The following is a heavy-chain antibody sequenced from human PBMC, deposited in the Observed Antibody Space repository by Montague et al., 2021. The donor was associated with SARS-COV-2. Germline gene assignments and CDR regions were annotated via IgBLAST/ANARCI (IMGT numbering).Heavy chain of an antibody. J-gene: IGHJ3*02. Sequence: TLSLTCTVSGGSISSGGYYWSWIRQHPGKGLEWIGYIYYSGSTYYNPSLKSRVTISVDTSKNQFSLKLSSVTAADTAVYYCARDPRYDSSGYYLGSAFDIGGQGTMGAVSS. D-gene: IGHD3-22*01. CDR1: GGSISSGGYY. CDR3: ARDPRYDSSGYYLGSAFDI. CDR2: IYYSGST. V-gene: IGHV4-31*03.